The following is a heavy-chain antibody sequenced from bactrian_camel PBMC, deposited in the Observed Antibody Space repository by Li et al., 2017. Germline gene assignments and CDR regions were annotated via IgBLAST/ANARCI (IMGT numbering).Heavy chain of an antibody. CDR2: IYKDGSNT. D-gene: IGHD8*01. V-gene: IGHV3-2*01. CDR1: GFTSRNFI. Sequence: QLVESGGGLVQPGGSLRLSCAASGFTSRNFIMSWVRQAPGKGLEWVSSIYKDGSNTDYADSVKGRFTISRDNAKNMVYLQMNSLKSEDTALYYCATYFHLEWGQGTQVTVS. CDR3: ATYFHLE. J-gene: IGHJ4*01.